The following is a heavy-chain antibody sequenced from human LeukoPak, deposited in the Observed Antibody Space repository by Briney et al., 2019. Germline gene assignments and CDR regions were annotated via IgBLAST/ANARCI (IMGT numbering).Heavy chain of an antibody. V-gene: IGHV4-59*01. J-gene: IGHJ4*02. D-gene: IGHD3-16*01. CDR2: IYYSGST. CDR1: GGSISSYY. CDR3: AGVFGGVMN. Sequence: SETLSLTCTVSGGSISSYYWSWIRQPPGKGLEWIGYIYYSGSTNYNPSLKSRATISGDTSKNQISLKLSSVTAANPHGYAVAGVFGGVMNWGQGTLVTVSS.